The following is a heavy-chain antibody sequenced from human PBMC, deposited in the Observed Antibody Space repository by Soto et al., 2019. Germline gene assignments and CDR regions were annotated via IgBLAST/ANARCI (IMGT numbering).Heavy chain of an antibody. CDR1: GGSISSYY. CDR3: ARGLLEWLLYPNPPLTPNNWFDP. V-gene: IGHV4-59*01. J-gene: IGHJ5*02. CDR2: IYYSGST. D-gene: IGHD3-3*01. Sequence: SETLSLTCTVSGGSISSYYWSWIRQPPGKGLEWIGYIYYSGSTNYNPSLKSRVTISVDTSKNQFSLKLSSVTAADTAVYYCARGLLEWLLYPNPPLTPNNWFDPWGQGTLVTVSS.